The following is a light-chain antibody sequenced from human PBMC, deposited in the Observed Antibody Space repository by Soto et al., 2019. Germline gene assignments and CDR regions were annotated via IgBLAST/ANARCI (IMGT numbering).Light chain of an antibody. V-gene: IGKV3-20*01. CDR1: QSLSSGY. CDR3: QQYGSSPT. Sequence: EIVLTQSPGTLSLSPGERVTLSCRASQSLSSGYLAWYQQKFGQAPRLLIYDASRRATGIPERFSGSGPGTDFTLTINRLEPEDFAVYYCQQYGSSPTFGLGTKVDIK. J-gene: IGKJ1*01. CDR2: DAS.